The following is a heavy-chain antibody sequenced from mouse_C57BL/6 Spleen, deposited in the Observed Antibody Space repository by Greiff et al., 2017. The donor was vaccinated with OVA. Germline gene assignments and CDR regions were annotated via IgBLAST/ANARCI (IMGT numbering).Heavy chain of an antibody. D-gene: IGHD1-1*01. J-gene: IGHJ1*03. Sequence: EVQLQQSGPGLVKPSQSLSLTCSVTGYSITSGYYWNWIRQFPGNKLEWMGYISYDGSNNSNPSLKNRISITRDTSKNQFFLKLNSVTTYDTATYYCARDQDYFYGSTLNWYFDVWGTGTTVTVSS. CDR3: ARDQDYFYGSTLNWYFDV. V-gene: IGHV3-6*01. CDR2: ISYDGSN. CDR1: GYSITSGYY.